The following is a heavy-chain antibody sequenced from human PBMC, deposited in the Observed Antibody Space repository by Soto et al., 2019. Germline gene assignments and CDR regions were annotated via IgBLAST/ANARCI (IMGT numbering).Heavy chain of an antibody. CDR1: GGSISSSSYY. CDR3: ARDVDNATPRFYAFDI. V-gene: IGHV4-39*02. Sequence: SETLSLTCTVSGGSISSSSYYWGWIRQPPGKGLEWIGSIYYSGSTYYNPSLKSRVTISVDTSKNQFSLKLSSVTAADTAVYYCARDVDNATPRFYAFDIWGQGTMVTVSS. J-gene: IGHJ3*02. D-gene: IGHD2-15*01. CDR2: IYYSGST.